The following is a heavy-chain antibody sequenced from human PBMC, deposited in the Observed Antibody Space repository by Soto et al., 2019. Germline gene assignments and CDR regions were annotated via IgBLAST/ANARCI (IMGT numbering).Heavy chain of an antibody. D-gene: IGHD3-22*01. Sequence: GGSLRLSCAASGFTVRSTYMSWVRQAPGKGLEWVSVTYSGGSTYYADSVKGRFTISRDNSKNTLYLQMNSLRAEDTAVYYCARATYYYDSSGYYYAPGAFDIWGQGTMVTVSS. V-gene: IGHV3-53*01. CDR2: TYSGGST. CDR3: ARATYYYDSSGYYYAPGAFDI. CDR1: GFTVRSTY. J-gene: IGHJ3*02.